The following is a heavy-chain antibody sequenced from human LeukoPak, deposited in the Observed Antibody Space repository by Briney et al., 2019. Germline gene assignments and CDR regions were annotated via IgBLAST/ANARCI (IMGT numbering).Heavy chain of an antibody. D-gene: IGHD1-1*01. V-gene: IGHV3-21*01. CDR2: ISSGSSYI. Sequence: GGSLRLSCAASGFTFSSYSMNWVRQAPGKGLEWVSSISSGSSYIYYADSVKGRFTISRDNAKNSLYLQMNSLRAEDTAVYYCARDPPATGTTGFDYWGQGTLVTVSS. CDR3: ARDPPATGTTGFDY. J-gene: IGHJ4*02. CDR1: GFTFSSYS.